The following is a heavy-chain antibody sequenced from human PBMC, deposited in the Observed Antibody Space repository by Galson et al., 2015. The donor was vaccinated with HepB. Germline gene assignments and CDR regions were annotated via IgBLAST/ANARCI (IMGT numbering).Heavy chain of an antibody. Sequence: SVKVSCKASGYTFTSYGISWVRQAPGQGLEWMGWISAYNGNTNYAQKLQGRVTMTTDTSTSTAYMELRSLRSDDTAVYYCARELTYYDILTGYYRASDYWRQGTLVAVSS. CDR2: ISAYNGNT. J-gene: IGHJ4*02. V-gene: IGHV1-18*04. CDR3: ARELTYYDILTGYYRASDY. CDR1: GYTFTSYG. D-gene: IGHD3-9*01.